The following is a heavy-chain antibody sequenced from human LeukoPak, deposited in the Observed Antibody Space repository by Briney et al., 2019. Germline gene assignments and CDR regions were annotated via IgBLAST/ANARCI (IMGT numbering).Heavy chain of an antibody. J-gene: IGHJ4*02. V-gene: IGHV3-74*01. CDR2: INTDGSST. CDR1: GFTFSNYW. CDR3: ARDLTSEWELLN. Sequence: GGSLRLSCAASGFTFSNYWMHWVRQAPGKGLVWVSRINTDGSSTNYADSVKGRFTISRDNSKNTLYLQMNSLRAEDTAVYYCARDLTSEWELLNWGQGTVVTVSS. D-gene: IGHD1-26*01.